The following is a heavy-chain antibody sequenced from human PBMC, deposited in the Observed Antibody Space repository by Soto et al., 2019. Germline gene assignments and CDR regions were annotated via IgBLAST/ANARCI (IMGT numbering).Heavy chain of an antibody. J-gene: IGHJ4*02. D-gene: IGHD2-8*02. CDR3: TGEVASGY. CDR1: GFTVSTYG. CDR2: ISRCGGTK. V-gene: IGHV3-30*03. Sequence: QVQLVESGGGVVQPGRSLRLSCAVSGFTVSTYGMHWVRQAPGKGLEWVAVISRCGGTKYYADYVKGRFTISRDNSRNTLFLEMNSLRGDDMAVYYCTGEVASGYWGQGTLVTVSS.